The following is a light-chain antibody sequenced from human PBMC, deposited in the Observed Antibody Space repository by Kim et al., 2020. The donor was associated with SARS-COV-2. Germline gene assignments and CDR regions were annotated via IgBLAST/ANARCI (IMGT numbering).Light chain of an antibody. Sequence: EVVLTQSPGTLSLSPGERATLSCRASQSVSSSYLGWYQQKPGQAPRLLIYGASTRATGIPDRFSGSGSGTDFTLTISRLEPEDSAVYYCQQYGSSPPWTFGKGPRWIS. J-gene: IGKJ1*01. CDR2: GAS. CDR3: QQYGSSPPWT. CDR1: QSVSSSY. V-gene: IGKV3-20*01.